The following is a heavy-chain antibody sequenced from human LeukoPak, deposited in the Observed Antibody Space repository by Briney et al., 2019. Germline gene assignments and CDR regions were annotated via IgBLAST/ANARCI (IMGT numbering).Heavy chain of an antibody. CDR1: GFSFMTYD. CDR3: AKDEYYYDSSGYYPNDAFDI. V-gene: IGHV3-30*18. D-gene: IGHD3-22*01. CDR2: VSFDGSDE. J-gene: IGHJ3*02. Sequence: GGSLRLSCAASGFSFMTYDMHWVRQAPGKGLEWVASVSFDGSDEYYGDSVKGRFIISRDNSKNTLYLQMNSLRAEDTAVYYCAKDEYYYDSSGYYPNDAFDIWGQGTMVTVSS.